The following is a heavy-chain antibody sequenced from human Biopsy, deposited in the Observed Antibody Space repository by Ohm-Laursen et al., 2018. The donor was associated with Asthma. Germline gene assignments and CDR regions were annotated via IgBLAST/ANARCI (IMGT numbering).Heavy chain of an antibody. CDR1: GFSFSHHS. V-gene: IGHV3-21*01. D-gene: IGHD6-19*01. CDR3: ATDSSGWF. CDR2: ISGNSQYI. J-gene: IGHJ4*02. Sequence: SLRFSCAASGFSFSHHSMNWVRQAPGKGLEWVSCISGNSQYIYFADSVKGRFTISRDNAKNSLYLHMNDLSADDSGVYYCATDSSGWFWGPGTVVAVSS.